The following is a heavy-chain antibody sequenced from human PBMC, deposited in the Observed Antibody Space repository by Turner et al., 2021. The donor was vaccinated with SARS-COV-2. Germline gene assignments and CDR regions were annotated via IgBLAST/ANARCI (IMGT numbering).Heavy chain of an antibody. J-gene: IGHJ4*02. V-gene: IGHV3-23*01. CDR3: ANVGSYFFDY. CDR1: GFTFSNSA. Sequence: EVQLLESGACLVPPGGSLRLSCAASGFTFSNSAMSWVHQAPGKGLEWVSTMSRSGGTTYYADAVKGRFTISRENSKNTLYLQMNSRRAGDTALYYCANVGSYFFDYWGPGTLVTVSS. D-gene: IGHD3-10*01. CDR2: MSRSGGTT.